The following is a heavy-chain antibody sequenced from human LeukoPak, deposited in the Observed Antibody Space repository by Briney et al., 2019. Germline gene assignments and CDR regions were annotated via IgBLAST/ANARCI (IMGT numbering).Heavy chain of an antibody. V-gene: IGHV4-39*07. CDR2: INHSGST. J-gene: IGHJ4*02. CDR1: GGSISSSSYY. CDR3: ARDGYSYGNFDY. D-gene: IGHD5-18*01. Sequence: SETLSLTCTVSGGSISSSSYYWSWIRQPPGKGLEWIGEINHSGSTNYNPSLKSRVTISVDTSKNQFSLKLSSVTAADTAVYYCARDGYSYGNFDYWGQGTLVTVSS.